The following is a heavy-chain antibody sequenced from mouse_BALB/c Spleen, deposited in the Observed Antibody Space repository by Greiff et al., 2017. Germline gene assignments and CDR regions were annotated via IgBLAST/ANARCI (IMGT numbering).Heavy chain of an antibody. CDR3: ARGNGNHYYYAMDY. D-gene: IGHD2-1*01. CDR2: IYPGDGDT. J-gene: IGHJ4*01. V-gene: IGHV1-87*01. Sequence: VKLVESGAELARPGASVKLSCKASGYTFTSYWMQWVKQRPGQGLEWIGAIYPGDGDTRYTQKFKGKATLTADKSSSTAYMQLSSLASEDSAVYYCARGNGNHYYYAMDYWGQGTSVTVSS. CDR1: GYTFTSYW.